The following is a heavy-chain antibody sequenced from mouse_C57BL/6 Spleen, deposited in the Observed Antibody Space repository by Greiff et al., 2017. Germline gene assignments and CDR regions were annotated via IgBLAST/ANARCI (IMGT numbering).Heavy chain of an antibody. Sequence: QVQLQQSGPELVKPGPSVKISCKASGYAFSSSWMNWVKQRPGKGLERIGRVYPGDGDTNYNGKFKGKATLTADKSSSTAYMQLSSLTSEDSAVYFCAREGITKWYFDVWGTGTTVTVSS. CDR1: GYAFSSSW. V-gene: IGHV1-82*01. CDR2: VYPGDGDT. CDR3: AREGITKWYFDV. J-gene: IGHJ1*03. D-gene: IGHD1-1*01.